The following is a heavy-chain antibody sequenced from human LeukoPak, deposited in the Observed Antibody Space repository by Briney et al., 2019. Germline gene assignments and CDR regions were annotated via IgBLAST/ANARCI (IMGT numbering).Heavy chain of an antibody. CDR2: IYPGDSDT. V-gene: IGHV5-51*01. D-gene: IGHD3-22*01. CDR3: ARQRNYYDSSGWFDY. J-gene: IGHJ4*02. Sequence: GESLQISCKGSGYSFTSYWIGWVRQMPGKGLEWMGIIYPGDSDTRYSPSLQGQVTISADKSISTAYLQWSSLKASDTAMYYCARQRNYYDSSGWFDYWGQGTLVTVSS. CDR1: GYSFTSYW.